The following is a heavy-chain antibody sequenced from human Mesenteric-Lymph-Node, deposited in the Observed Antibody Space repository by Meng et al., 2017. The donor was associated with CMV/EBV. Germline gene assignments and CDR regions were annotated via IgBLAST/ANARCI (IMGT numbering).Heavy chain of an antibody. CDR3: ARVTYCSSTSCFDYYGMDV. CDR2: ISASFYTT. V-gene: IGHV3-23*01. J-gene: IGHJ6*02. D-gene: IGHD2-2*01. CDR1: GFIFSDYV. Sequence: GESLKISCVASGFIFSDYVMSWVRQAPGKGLEWVSGISASFYTTNYADSVKGRFTVSRDNSKNTLYLQMNTLNAEDTAVYYCARVTYCSSTSCFDYYGMDVWGQGTTVTVSS.